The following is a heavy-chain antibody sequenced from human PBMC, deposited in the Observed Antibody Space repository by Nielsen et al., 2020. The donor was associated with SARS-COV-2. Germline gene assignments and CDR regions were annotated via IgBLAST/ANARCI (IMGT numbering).Heavy chain of an antibody. CDR1: GGSISSYY. Sequence: SETLSLTCIVSGGSISSYYWSWIRQPPGKGLEWIGYIYYSGSTNYNPSLKSRATISVDTSKNQFSLKLNSVTAADTAVYYCARHSTQSSVGITIFGVVIIPDGMDVWGQGTTVTVSS. V-gene: IGHV4-59*08. J-gene: IGHJ6*02. CDR2: IYYSGST. CDR3: ARHSTQSSVGITIFGVVIIPDGMDV. D-gene: IGHD3-3*01.